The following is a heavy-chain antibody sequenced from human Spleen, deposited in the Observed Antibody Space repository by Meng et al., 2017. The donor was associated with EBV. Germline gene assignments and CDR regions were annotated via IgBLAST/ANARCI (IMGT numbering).Heavy chain of an antibody. V-gene: IGHV3-74*01. CDR3: ARVIHDYSNYGEDWWIDY. CDR1: GFTFSSYW. CDR2: INGDGSTT. D-gene: IGHD4-11*01. Sequence: EVQLVESGGGLFQPXGSLRLSCAASGFTFSSYWMHWVRQAPGKGLVWVSRINGDGSTTSYADSVKGRFTISRDNAKNTLYLQMNSLRAEDTAVYYCARVIHDYSNYGEDWWIDYGGHGTLVTVSS. J-gene: IGHJ4*01.